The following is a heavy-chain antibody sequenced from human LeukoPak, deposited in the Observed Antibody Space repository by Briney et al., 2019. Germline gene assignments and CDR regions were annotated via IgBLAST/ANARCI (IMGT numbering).Heavy chain of an antibody. CDR3: ATGRTTPTSGGGMDV. Sequence: SETLSLTCTVSGGSISSYYWSWIRQPPGKGLEWIGYIYYSGSTNYNPSLKSRVTISVDTSKNQFSLKLSSVTAADTAVYYCATGRTTPTSGGGMDVWGQGTTVTVSS. J-gene: IGHJ6*02. V-gene: IGHV4-59*01. CDR2: IYYSGST. CDR1: GGSISSYY. D-gene: IGHD1-1*01.